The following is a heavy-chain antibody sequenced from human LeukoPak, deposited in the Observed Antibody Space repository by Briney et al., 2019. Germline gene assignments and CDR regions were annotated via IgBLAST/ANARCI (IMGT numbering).Heavy chain of an antibody. CDR1: GFTFSSYA. J-gene: IGHJ3*02. CDR3: ARARWYYYDSDI. V-gene: IGHV3-30*04. Sequence: GGSLRLSCAASGFTFSSYAMHWVRQAPGKGLEWVAVISYDGSNKYYADSVKGRFTISRDNSKNTLYLQMNSLRAEDTAVYYCARARWYYYDSDIWGQGTMVTVSS. D-gene: IGHD3-22*01. CDR2: ISYDGSNK.